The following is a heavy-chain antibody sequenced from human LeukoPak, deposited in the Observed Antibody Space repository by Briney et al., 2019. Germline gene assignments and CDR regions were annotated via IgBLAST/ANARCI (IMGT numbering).Heavy chain of an antibody. Sequence: PSETLSLTCAVYGGSFSGYYWSWIRQPPGKGLEWIGEINHSGSANYSPSLKSRVTISVDTSKNQFSLKLSSVTAADTAVYYCARGPRTYSSSWYYPLDYYYYMDFWGKGTTVTVSS. D-gene: IGHD6-13*01. J-gene: IGHJ6*03. CDR1: GGSFSGYY. CDR2: INHSGSA. V-gene: IGHV4-34*01. CDR3: ARGPRTYSSSWYYPLDYYYYMDF.